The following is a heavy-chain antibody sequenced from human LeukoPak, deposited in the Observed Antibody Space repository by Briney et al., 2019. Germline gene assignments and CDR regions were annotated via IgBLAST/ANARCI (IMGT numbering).Heavy chain of an antibody. CDR3: ARHSLGGGDCCRIDY. CDR2: IYPGDSDT. J-gene: IGHJ4*02. Sequence: GESLKISCKGSGYSFTSYWIGWVRQMPGKGLEWMGIIYPGDSDTRYSPSFQGQVTISADRSISTAYLQWSSLKASDTAMYYCARHSLGGGDCCRIDYWGQGTLVTVSS. D-gene: IGHD2-21*02. CDR1: GYSFTSYW. V-gene: IGHV5-51*01.